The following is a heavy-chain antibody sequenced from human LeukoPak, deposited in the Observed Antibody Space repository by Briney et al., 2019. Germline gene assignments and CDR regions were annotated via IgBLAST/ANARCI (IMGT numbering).Heavy chain of an antibody. CDR2: INSDGSSR. J-gene: IGHJ4*02. V-gene: IGHV3-74*01. CDR3: TSDTVDTAVGIDY. CDR1: GFTFSTYW. Sequence: GGSLRLSCAASGFTFSTYWMHWVRQVPGKGLVWVSRINSDGSSRSYADSVKGRFTISRDNAKNTLYLQMNSLRVEDTAVYHCTSDTVDTAVGIDYWGQGTLVTVSS. D-gene: IGHD5-18*01.